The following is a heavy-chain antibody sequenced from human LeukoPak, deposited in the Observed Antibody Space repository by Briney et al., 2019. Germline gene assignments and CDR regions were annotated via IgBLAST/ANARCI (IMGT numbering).Heavy chain of an antibody. CDR2: SHYSGST. CDR1: GGSISSSSYY. D-gene: IGHD4/OR15-4a*01. Sequence: PSETLSLTCTVSGGSISSSSYYWGWIRQPPGKGLEWIGYSHYSGSTNYNPSLKSRVTISLDTSKNQFSLKLSSVTAADTAVYYCAKGAAAPDYWGQGTLVTVSS. J-gene: IGHJ4*02. CDR3: AKGAAAPDY. V-gene: IGHV4-61*05.